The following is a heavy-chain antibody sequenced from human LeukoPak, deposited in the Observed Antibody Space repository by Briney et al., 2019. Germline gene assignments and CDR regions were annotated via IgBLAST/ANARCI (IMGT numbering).Heavy chain of an antibody. Sequence: GGSLRLSCAASGFTFSSYAMSWVRQAPGKGLEWGSAISGSGGSTYYAHSVKSRFTISRDNSKNTLYLQMNSLRAEDTAVYYCAKGALGGVYCSSTSCYISDYWGQGT. J-gene: IGHJ4*02. V-gene: IGHV3-23*01. D-gene: IGHD2-2*01. CDR1: GFTFSSYA. CDR2: ISGSGGST. CDR3: AKGALGGVYCSSTSCYISDY.